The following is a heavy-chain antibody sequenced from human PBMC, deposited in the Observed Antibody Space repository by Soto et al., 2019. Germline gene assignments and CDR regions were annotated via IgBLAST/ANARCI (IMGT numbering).Heavy chain of an antibody. J-gene: IGHJ3*02. Sequence: QVQLVQSGAEVKKPGASVKVSCKASGYTFTSYAMHWVRQAPGQRLEWMGWINAGNGNTKYSQKFQGRVTITRDTSASTAYMELSSLRSEDTDVYYCARDRKSGVRIAVAGLRGDAFDIWGQGTMVTVSS. CDR1: GYTFTSYA. CDR2: INAGNGNT. CDR3: ARDRKSGVRIAVAGLRGDAFDI. D-gene: IGHD6-19*01. V-gene: IGHV1-3*01.